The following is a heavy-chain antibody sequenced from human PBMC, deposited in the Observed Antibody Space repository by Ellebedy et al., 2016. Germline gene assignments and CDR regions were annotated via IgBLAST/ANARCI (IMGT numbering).Heavy chain of an antibody. V-gene: IGHV1-46*01. CDR2: IKPDGGST. Sequence: ASVKVSXXASGYTFTSYYMHWVRQAPGQGLEWMGIIKPDGGSTTYAQKFQGRVSMTRDTSTSTVYMELSSLRSEDTAVYYCARENPTYYDSGKGYYYGMDVWGQGTTVTVSS. J-gene: IGHJ6*02. CDR3: ARENPTYYDSGKGYYYGMDV. CDR1: GYTFTSYY. D-gene: IGHD3-10*01.